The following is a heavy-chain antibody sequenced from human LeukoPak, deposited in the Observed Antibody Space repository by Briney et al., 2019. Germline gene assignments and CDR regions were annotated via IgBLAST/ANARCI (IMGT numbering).Heavy chain of an antibody. CDR3: ARARVGDSSGYYPYYFDY. D-gene: IGHD3-22*01. Sequence: GASVKVFCKASGYTFTSYDINWVRQATGQGLEWMGWMNPDSGNTGYAQKFQGRVTMTRNTSISTAYMELSSLRSEDTAVYYCARARVGDSSGYYPYYFDYWGQGTLVTVSS. V-gene: IGHV1-8*01. CDR2: MNPDSGNT. J-gene: IGHJ4*02. CDR1: GYTFTSYD.